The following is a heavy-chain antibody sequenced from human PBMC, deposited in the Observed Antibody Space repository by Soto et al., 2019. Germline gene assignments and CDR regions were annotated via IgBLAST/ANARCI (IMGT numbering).Heavy chain of an antibody. CDR1: GGSISSGDYY. CDR3: ARDELIGRVCGGDCSTSDYYYGMDV. CDR2: IYYSGST. J-gene: IGHJ6*02. Sequence: QVQLQESGPGLVKPSQTLSLTCTVSGGSISSGDYYWSWIRQPPGKGLEWMGYIYYSGSTYYNPSLNSRVTISVDTSKTQCSLKLSSVPAADTAVYYCARDELIGRVCGGDCSTSDYYYGMDVWGQGTTVTVSS. V-gene: IGHV4-30-4*01. D-gene: IGHD2-21*02.